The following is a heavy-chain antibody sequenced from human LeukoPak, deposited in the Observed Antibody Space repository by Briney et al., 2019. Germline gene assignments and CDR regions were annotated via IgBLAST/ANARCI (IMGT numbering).Heavy chain of an antibody. CDR3: ASGTHSTEFDP. V-gene: IGHV4-39*01. CDR2: SYYSGST. Sequence: KPSETLSLTCTVSGGSLSSSSYYWGWIRQPPGKGLEWIGSSYYSGSTYYNPSLKSRVTISVDTPKNQFSLKLSSVTAADTAEYYCASGTHSTEFDPWGQGTLVTVSS. J-gene: IGHJ5*02. D-gene: IGHD3-10*01. CDR1: GGSLSSSSYY.